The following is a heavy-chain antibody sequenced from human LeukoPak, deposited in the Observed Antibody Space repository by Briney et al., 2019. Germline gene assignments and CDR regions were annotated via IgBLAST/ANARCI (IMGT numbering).Heavy chain of an antibody. CDR1: AGSISDYY. J-gene: IGHJ3*02. CDR3: VKDYYYYDSNGYYVNDAFDI. Sequence: SETLSLTCTVSAGSISDYYCNWIRQHAGKGLEWIGGFYTSGSTNYNTSLKGRTTMSVDKSKNQLSLKLTSVTAADTAVYFCVKDYYYYDSNGYYVNDAFDIWGQGTVVTVSS. V-gene: IGHV4-4*07. D-gene: IGHD3-22*01. CDR2: FYTSGST.